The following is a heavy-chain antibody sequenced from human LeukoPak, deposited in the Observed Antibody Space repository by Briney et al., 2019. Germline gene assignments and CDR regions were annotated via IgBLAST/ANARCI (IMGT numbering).Heavy chain of an antibody. D-gene: IGHD2-21*02. CDR3: AKGGDSALLDY. CDR1: GDSISSDY. J-gene: IGHJ4*02. V-gene: IGHV4-59*01. CDR2: IYYTGST. Sequence: PSETLSLTCAVSGDSISSDYWSWIRQPPGKGLGWIGYIYYTGSTNYSPSLKSRVTISVDTSKNQFSLKVSSVTAADTAVYYCAKGGDSALLDYWGQGTLVTVSS.